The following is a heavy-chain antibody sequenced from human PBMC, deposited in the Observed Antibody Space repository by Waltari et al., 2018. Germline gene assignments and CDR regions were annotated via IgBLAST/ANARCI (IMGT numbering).Heavy chain of an antibody. V-gene: IGHV4-39*01. CDR3: ARQDYYYVKGYFDL. J-gene: IGHJ2*01. D-gene: IGHD3-22*01. Sequence: QLQLQESGPGLVKPSETLSLTCVVSCGSIISAASYWGWVRPPPGKVLEFIGSMYYSGSTYYNPSLKSRVTISVDTSQNQFSLRLSSVTAADTAVYYCARQDYYYVKGYFDLWGRGTLVTVSS. CDR2: MYYSGST. CDR1: CGSIISAASY.